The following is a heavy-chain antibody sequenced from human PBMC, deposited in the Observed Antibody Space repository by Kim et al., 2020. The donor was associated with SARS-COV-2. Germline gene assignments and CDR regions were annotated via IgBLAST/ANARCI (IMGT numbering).Heavy chain of an antibody. CDR1: GYRFTSYC. CDR3: AREWYSGISDDFDY. J-gene: IGHJ4*02. Sequence: ASVKVSCKASGYRFTSYCIRWVRQAPGQGPEWMGWISPNNGGTDYAQKFQGRVTMTSDTSINTAYMELTSLRSDDTAVYYCAREWYSGISDDFDYWGQGTLVTVPS. D-gene: IGHD1-26*01. CDR2: ISPNNGGT. V-gene: IGHV1-2*02.